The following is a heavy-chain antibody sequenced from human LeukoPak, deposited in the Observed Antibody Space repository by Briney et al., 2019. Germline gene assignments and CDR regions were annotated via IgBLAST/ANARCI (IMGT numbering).Heavy chain of an antibody. J-gene: IGHJ4*02. CDR2: IRYDGINK. D-gene: IGHD6-13*01. V-gene: IGHV3-30*02. CDR1: GFSFSAYA. Sequence: PGGSLRLSCAASGFSFSAYAMYWVRQAPGKGPEWVALIRYDGINKYYGDSVKSRFTISRDNSKNMLYLQMNSLRAEDTAVYYCVKTGSGWYGDYWGQGARVTVSS. CDR3: VKTGSGWYGDY.